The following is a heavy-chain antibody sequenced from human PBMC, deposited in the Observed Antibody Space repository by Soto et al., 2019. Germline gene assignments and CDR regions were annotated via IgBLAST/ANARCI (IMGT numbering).Heavy chain of an antibody. D-gene: IGHD4-17*01. CDR1: GGTFSSYA. CDR2: IIPIFGTA. CDR3: AGTSTVTTGGGFGDY. J-gene: IGHJ4*02. Sequence: QVQLVQSGAEVKKPGSSVKVSCKASGGTFSSYAISWVRQAPGQGLEWMGGIIPIFGTANYAQKFQGRVTIPADESTRTAYMELGSLGSEDTAVYDCAGTSTVTTGGGFGDYWGQGTLVTVSS. V-gene: IGHV1-69*01.